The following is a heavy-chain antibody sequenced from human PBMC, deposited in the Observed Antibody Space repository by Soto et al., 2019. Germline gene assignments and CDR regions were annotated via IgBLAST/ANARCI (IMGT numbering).Heavy chain of an antibody. J-gene: IGHJ4*02. Sequence: GESLKISCKGSGYSFTSYWIGWVRQMPGKGLEWMGIIYPGDSDTRYSPSIQGQVTISAAKSISTSYQQWSRLKASDTAMYYCARRYCSRSSCYTFDNWGQGTLVTVSS. CDR1: GYSFTSYW. D-gene: IGHD2-2*02. CDR2: IYPGDSDT. V-gene: IGHV5-51*01. CDR3: ARRYCSRSSCYTFDN.